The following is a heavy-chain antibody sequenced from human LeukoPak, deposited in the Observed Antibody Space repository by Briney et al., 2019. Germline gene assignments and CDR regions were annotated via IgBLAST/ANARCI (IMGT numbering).Heavy chain of an antibody. CDR2: IYHSGST. J-gene: IGHJ4*02. V-gene: IGHV4-38-2*02. Sequence: SETLSLTCTVSGGSISSYYWSWIRQPPGKGLEWIGSIYHSGSTYYNPSLKSRVTISVDTSKNQFSLKLSSVTAADTAVYYCARVGTTVVPFDYWGQGTLVTVSS. CDR1: GGSISSYY. D-gene: IGHD4-23*01. CDR3: ARVGTTVVPFDY.